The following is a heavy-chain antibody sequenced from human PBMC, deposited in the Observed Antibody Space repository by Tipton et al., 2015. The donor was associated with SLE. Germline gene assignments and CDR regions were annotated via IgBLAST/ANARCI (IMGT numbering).Heavy chain of an antibody. CDR2: IYSGGTT. J-gene: IGHJ6*03. Sequence: VQLVQSGGGLIQPGGSLRLSCTASGVTVSSMSWVRQAPGKGLEWISLIYSGGTTYYADSVKGRFIISRDYSKNTLYLQINSLRAEDTAVYFCARDNSDWPYHFPHMDVWGKGTTVTVSS. CDR3: ARDNSDWPYHFPHMDV. D-gene: IGHD2/OR15-2a*01. V-gene: IGHV3-53*01. CDR1: GVTVSS.